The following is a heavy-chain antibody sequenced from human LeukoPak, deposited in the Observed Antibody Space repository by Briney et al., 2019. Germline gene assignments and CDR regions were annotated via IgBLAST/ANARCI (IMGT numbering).Heavy chain of an antibody. CDR1: GYTFTGYY. CDR2: INPNSGGT. V-gene: IGHV1-2*04. D-gene: IGHD2-15*01. CDR3: ASASYCSGGSCNPSDAFDI. J-gene: IGHJ3*02. Sequence: ASVKVSCKASGYTFTGYYMHWVRQAPGQGLEWMGWINPNSGGTNYAQKFQGWVTMTRDTSISTAYMELSRLRSDDTAVYYCASASYCSGGSCNPSDAFDIWGQGTMVTVSS.